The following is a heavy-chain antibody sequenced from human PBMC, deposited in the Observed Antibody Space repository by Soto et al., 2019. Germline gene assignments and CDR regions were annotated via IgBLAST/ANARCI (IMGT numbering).Heavy chain of an antibody. J-gene: IGHJ6*02. CDR1: GYTFTSYY. D-gene: IGHD2-21*02. Sequence: QVQLVQSGAEVKKPGASVKVSCKASGYTFTSYYMHWVRQAPGQGLEWMGIINPSGGSTSYAQKFQGRVTMTRDTSTSTVYMELSSLRSEDTAVYYCARVLYCGGDCYSYGMDVWGQGTTVTVSS. V-gene: IGHV1-46*01. CDR2: INPSGGST. CDR3: ARVLYCGGDCYSYGMDV.